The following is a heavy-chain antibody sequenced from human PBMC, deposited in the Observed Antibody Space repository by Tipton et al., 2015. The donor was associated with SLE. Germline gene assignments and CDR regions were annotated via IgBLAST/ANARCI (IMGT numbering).Heavy chain of an antibody. CDR2: IYDSKST. CDR3: VRGPKDV. V-gene: IGHV4-31*03. J-gene: IGHJ6*02. Sequence: PGLVKPSQTLSLTCSVSGGSISSGGYYWSWIRQYPGKGLEWIGYIYDSKSTYYNPSLKSRLTMSADTSKNQISLKLSSVSAADTAVYYCVRGPKDVWGQGTTVTVSS. CDR1: GGSISSGGYY.